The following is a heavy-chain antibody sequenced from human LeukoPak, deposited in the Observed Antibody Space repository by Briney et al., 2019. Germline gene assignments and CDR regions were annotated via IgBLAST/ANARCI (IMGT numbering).Heavy chain of an antibody. CDR2: IYPGDSNT. CDR3: ARHAIYSDSSSAFDI. Sequence: YWSWIRQHPGKGLEWIGYIYPGDSNTRYSPSFQGQVTISADKSINTAYLQWSSLKASDTAMYYCARHAIYSDSSSAFDIWGQGTMVTVSS. V-gene: IGHV5-51*01. CDR1: YW. J-gene: IGHJ3*02. D-gene: IGHD6-6*01.